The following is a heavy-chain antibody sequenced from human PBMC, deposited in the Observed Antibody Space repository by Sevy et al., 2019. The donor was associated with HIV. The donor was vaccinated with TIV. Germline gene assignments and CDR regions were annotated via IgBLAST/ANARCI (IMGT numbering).Heavy chain of an antibody. CDR1: GFTFGDYA. D-gene: IGHD2-21*02. J-gene: IGHJ6*02. CDR2: IRSKAYGGTT. Sequence: GGSLRLSCTASGFTFGDYAMSWFRQAPGKGLEWVGFIRSKAYGGTTEYAASVKGRLTISRDDSKSIAYLQMNSLKTEDTAVYYCTTLNCGGDWGYYYYGMDVWGQGTTVTVSS. CDR3: TTLNCGGDWGYYYYGMDV. V-gene: IGHV3-49*03.